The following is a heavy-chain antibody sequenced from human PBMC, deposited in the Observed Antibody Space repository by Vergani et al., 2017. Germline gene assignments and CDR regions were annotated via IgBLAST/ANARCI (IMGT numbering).Heavy chain of an antibody. CDR3: ARDNSGYDYYYGTDV. CDR2: IYSGDNT. Sequence: EVQLVESGGGLVQPGGSLRLSCAASGLTVSSNXMSWVRQAPGKGLEWVSIIYSGDNTYYVDSVKGRFTISRHSSKNTLFLQMNSLRAEDTAVYYCARDNSGYDYYYGTDVWGQGTTVTVSS. V-gene: IGHV3-53*04. CDR1: GLTVSSNX. D-gene: IGHD5-12*01. J-gene: IGHJ6*02.